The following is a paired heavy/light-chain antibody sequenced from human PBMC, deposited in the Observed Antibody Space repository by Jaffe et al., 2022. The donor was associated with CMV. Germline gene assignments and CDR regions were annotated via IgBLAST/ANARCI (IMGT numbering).Light chain of an antibody. Sequence: SYELTQPPSVSVSPGLTASITCSGHKLGDKYTCWYQQKPGQSPLLVMYQDTKRPSGIPERFSGSSSGNTATLTISGTQAMDEADYYCQAWDSGSVVFGGGTKLTVL. CDR2: QDT. V-gene: IGLV3-1*01. CDR3: QAWDSGSVV. CDR1: KLGDKY. J-gene: IGLJ2*01.
Heavy chain of an antibody. CDR1: GGSISSSSHH. CDR3: ARVAMVGLGVDY. V-gene: IGHV4-39*02. D-gene: IGHD3-16*01. CDR2: IYYTEKT. J-gene: IGHJ4*02. Sequence: QLQVQESGPGLVKPSETLSLTCSVSGGSISSSSHHWGWIRQPPGKGLEWIGSIYYTEKTYYNPSLNSRVTISIDTSKNQFSLKLTSVTVADRAVYFCARVAMVGLGVDYWGRGALVTVSS.